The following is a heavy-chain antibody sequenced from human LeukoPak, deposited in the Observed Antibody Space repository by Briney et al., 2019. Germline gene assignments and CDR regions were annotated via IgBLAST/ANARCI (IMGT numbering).Heavy chain of an antibody. CDR3: AKRYCSSTSCSGGKYYYGMDV. CDR1: GFTFSSYA. Sequence: PGGSLRLSCAASGFTFSSYAMSWVRQAPGKGLEWVSVISGSGGSTYYADSVKGRFTISRDNYKNTLYLQMNSLRAEDTAVYYCAKRYCSSTSCSGGKYYYGMDVWGQGTTVTVSS. V-gene: IGHV3-23*01. CDR2: ISGSGGST. D-gene: IGHD2-2*01. J-gene: IGHJ6*02.